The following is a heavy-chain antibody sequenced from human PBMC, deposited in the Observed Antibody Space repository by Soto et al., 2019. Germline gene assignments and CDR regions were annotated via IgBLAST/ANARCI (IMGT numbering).Heavy chain of an antibody. V-gene: IGHV3-21*05. CDR1: GFTFSSYG. J-gene: IGHJ5*02. Sequence: GGSLRLSCAASGFTFSSYGMHWIRQAPGKGLEWLSYISPGSRYPAYADSVKGRFTISRDNAKRSLYLQMMSLTAEDTAIYYCVRGGGGGLFDPWGQGTMVTVSS. D-gene: IGHD2-15*01. CDR2: ISPGSRYP. CDR3: VRGGGGGLFDP.